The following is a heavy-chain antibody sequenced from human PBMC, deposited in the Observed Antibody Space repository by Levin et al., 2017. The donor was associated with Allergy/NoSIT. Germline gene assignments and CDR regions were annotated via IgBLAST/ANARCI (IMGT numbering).Heavy chain of an antibody. Sequence: KVSCKGSGYSFTSYWIGWVRQMPGKGLEWMGIIYPGDSDTKYSPSFQGQVTISADKSISTAYLQWSSLKASDTAMYYCAWPPYSSSWYGIDYWGQGTLVTVSS. CDR1: GYSFTSYW. CDR2: IYPGDSDT. CDR3: AWPPYSSSWYGIDY. J-gene: IGHJ4*02. V-gene: IGHV5-51*01. D-gene: IGHD6-13*01.